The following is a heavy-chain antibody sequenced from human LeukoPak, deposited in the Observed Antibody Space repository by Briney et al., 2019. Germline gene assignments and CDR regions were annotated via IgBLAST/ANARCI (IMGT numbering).Heavy chain of an antibody. Sequence: GGSLRLSCAASGFTFSSYWMHWVRQAPGKGLEWVASIDQYGRAKYYVDSVRGRFTFSRDNTKNSLHLQMNSLRAEDTAVYYCARADSYGSILDYWGQGTRVIDSS. CDR1: GFTFSSYW. J-gene: IGHJ4*02. D-gene: IGHD5-18*01. CDR3: ARADSYGSILDY. CDR2: IDQYGRAK. V-gene: IGHV3-7*04.